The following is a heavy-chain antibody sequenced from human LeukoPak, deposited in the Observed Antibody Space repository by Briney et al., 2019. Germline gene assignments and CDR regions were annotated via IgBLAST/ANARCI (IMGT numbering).Heavy chain of an antibody. J-gene: IGHJ4*02. CDR3: ARQTVGATSDY. D-gene: IGHD1-26*01. CDR1: GGSISSSSYY. Sequence: SETXXLTCTVSGGSISSSSYYWGWIRQPPGKGLEWIGSIYYSGSTYYNPSLKSRVTISVDTSKNQFSLKLSSVTAADTAVYYCARQTVGATSDYWGQGTLVTVSS. V-gene: IGHV4-39*01. CDR2: IYYSGST.